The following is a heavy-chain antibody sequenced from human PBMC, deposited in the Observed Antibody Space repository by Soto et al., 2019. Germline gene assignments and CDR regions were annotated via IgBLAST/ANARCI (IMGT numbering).Heavy chain of an antibody. CDR3: AREFWSSFDY. V-gene: IGHV3-30-3*01. CDR2: ISYDGSNK. J-gene: IGHJ4*02. CDR1: GFTFSSYA. D-gene: IGHD3-3*01. Sequence: LRLSCAASGFTFSSYAMHWVRQAPGKGLEWVAVISYDGSNKYYADSVKGRFTISRDNSKNTLYLQMNSLRAEDTAVYYCAREFWSSFDYWGQGTLVTVSS.